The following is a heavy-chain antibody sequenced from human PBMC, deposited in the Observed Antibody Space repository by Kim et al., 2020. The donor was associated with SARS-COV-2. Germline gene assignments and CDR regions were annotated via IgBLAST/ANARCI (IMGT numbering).Heavy chain of an antibody. CDR1: GGSISSSSYY. CDR2: ICYSGST. J-gene: IGHJ3*02. CDR3: ARKRALLTDAFDI. D-gene: IGHD2-15*01. V-gene: IGHV4-39*07. Sequence: SETLSLTCTVSGGSISSSSYYWGWIRQPPGKGLEWIGSICYSGSTYYNPSLKSRVTISVDTSKNQFSLKLSSVTAADTAVYYCARKRALLTDAFDIWGQGTMVTVSS.